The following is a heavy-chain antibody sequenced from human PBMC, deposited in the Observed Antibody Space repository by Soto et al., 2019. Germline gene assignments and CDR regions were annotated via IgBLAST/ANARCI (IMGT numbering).Heavy chain of an antibody. V-gene: IGHV4-39*01. Sequence: SETLSLTCSVSDDSINSDKYYWGWIRQPPGKGLEWIGSIYYRGNAYYKQSLQTRVTISLDKSKSQFSLKLNSVTAAYSALYFCARLEGLATISYYFDFWGPGALVTVSS. J-gene: IGHJ4*02. CDR2: IYYRGNA. D-gene: IGHD3-9*01. CDR1: DDSINSDKYY. CDR3: ARLEGLATISYYFDF.